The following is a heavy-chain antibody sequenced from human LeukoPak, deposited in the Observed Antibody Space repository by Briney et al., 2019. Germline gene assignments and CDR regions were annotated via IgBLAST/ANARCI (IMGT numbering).Heavy chain of an antibody. Sequence: ASVKVSCKASGYTFTGYYMHWVRQAPGQGLEWMGWINPNSGGTNCAQKFQGRVTMTRDTSISTAYMELSRLRSDDTAVYYCARGGRGESTIFGVAHFDYWGQGTLVTVSS. CDR3: ARGGRGESTIFGVAHFDY. D-gene: IGHD3-3*01. CDR2: INPNSGGT. J-gene: IGHJ4*02. V-gene: IGHV1-2*02. CDR1: GYTFTGYY.